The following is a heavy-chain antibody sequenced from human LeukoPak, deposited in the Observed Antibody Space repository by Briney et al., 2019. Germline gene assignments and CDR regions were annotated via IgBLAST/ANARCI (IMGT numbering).Heavy chain of an antibody. CDR1: GFTFSSYA. J-gene: IGHJ4*02. CDR2: IRSKAYGGTT. V-gene: IGHV3-49*04. CDR3: TRDRGYSYGHNDY. D-gene: IGHD5-18*01. Sequence: PGGSLRLSCAASGFTFSSYAMHWVRQAPGKELEWVGFIRSKAYGGTTEYAASVKGRFTISRDDSKSIAYLQMNSLKTEDTAVYYCTRDRGYSYGHNDYWGQGTLVTVSS.